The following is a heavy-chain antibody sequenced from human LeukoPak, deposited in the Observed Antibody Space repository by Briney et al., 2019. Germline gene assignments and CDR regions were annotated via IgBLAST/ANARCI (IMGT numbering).Heavy chain of an antibody. CDR1: GFTVSDSY. V-gene: IGHV3-66*01. CDR2: IYSGGST. D-gene: IGHD3-3*01. CDR3: ARVWSGTQYYFDY. J-gene: IGHJ4*02. Sequence: PGGSLRLSCAASGFTVSDSYMSWVRQAPGEGLEWVSVIYSGGSTYYADSVKGRFTISRDHSKNTLYLQMNSLKADDTAVYYCARVWSGTQYYFDYWGQGTLVTVSS.